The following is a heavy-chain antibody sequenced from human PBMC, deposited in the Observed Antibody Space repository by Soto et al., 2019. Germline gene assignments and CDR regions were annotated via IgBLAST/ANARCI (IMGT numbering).Heavy chain of an antibody. V-gene: IGHV1-3*01. J-gene: IGHJ5*02. D-gene: IGHD3-3*01. CDR3: ARTYYDFWSGYYTWNWFDP. CDR2: INAGNGNT. CDR1: GYTFTSYA. Sequence: QVQLVQSGAEVKKPGASVKVSCKASGYTFTSYAMHWVRQAPGQRREWMGWINAGNGNTKYSQKFQGRVPITRDTSASTAYMELSSLRSEDTAVYYCARTYYDFWSGYYTWNWFDPWGQGTLVTVSS.